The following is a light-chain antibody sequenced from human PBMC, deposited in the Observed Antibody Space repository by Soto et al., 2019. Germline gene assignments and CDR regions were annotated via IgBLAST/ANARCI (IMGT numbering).Light chain of an antibody. CDR2: DVN. J-gene: IGLJ2*01. CDR3: SSYGGSDNFV. V-gene: IGLV2-8*01. CDR1: SSDVGGYDY. Sequence: QSALTQPPSASGSPGQSVTISCTGTSSDVGGYDYVSWYQQHPGKAPKLMIYDVNKRPSGVPGRFSGSKSGNTASLTVSGRQDEDEADYYCSSYGGSDNFVFGGGTKLTVL.